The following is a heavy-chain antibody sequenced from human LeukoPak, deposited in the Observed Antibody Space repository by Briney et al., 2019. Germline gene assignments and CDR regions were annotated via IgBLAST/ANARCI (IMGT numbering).Heavy chain of an antibody. Sequence: SETLSLTCTVSGGSISSYYWSWIRQPPGKGLEWIGYIYYSGSTNYNPSLKSRVTISVDTSKNQFSLKLSSVTAADTAVYYCARYGYCTSTSCYKFPDYWGQGTLVTVSS. J-gene: IGHJ4*02. V-gene: IGHV4-59*01. CDR2: IYYSGST. D-gene: IGHD2-2*02. CDR3: ARYGYCTSTSCYKFPDY. CDR1: GGSISSYY.